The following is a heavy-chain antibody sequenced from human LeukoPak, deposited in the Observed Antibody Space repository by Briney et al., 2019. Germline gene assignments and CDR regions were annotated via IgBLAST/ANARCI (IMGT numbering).Heavy chain of an antibody. Sequence: GGSLRLSCAASGFTFSSYGMRWVRQAPGKGLEWVAVIWYDGSKKYYADSVKGRFTISRDNSKNTLYLQMNSLRAEDTAVYYCAKTLRAGIVGADYWGQGTLVTVSS. CDR2: IWYDGSKK. CDR1: GFTFSSYG. CDR3: AKTLRAGIVGADY. J-gene: IGHJ4*02. V-gene: IGHV3-30*02. D-gene: IGHD1-26*01.